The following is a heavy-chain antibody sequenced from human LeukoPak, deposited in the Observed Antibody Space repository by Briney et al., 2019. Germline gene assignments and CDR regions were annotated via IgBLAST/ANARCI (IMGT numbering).Heavy chain of an antibody. CDR1: GFTFSRYW. CDR2: IKEDGSEK. Sequence: PGGSLRLSCAASGFTFSRYWMTWVRQAPGKGLEWVANIKEDGSEKHYVDSVKGRFTISRDNAENSLYLQMYSLRAEDTAVYYCARAYYYDSSSTYRPFDYWGQGALVTVSS. CDR3: ARAYYYDSSSTYRPFDY. D-gene: IGHD3-22*01. J-gene: IGHJ4*02. V-gene: IGHV3-7*04.